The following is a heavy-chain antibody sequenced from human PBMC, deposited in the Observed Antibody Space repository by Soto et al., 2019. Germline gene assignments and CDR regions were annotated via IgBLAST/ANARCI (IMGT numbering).Heavy chain of an antibody. CDR2: INPKSGGK. CDR1: GYTFTVYY. Sequence: ASVKVSCKYSGYTFTVYYMHWVRHAPGQGLEWMGWINPKSGGKMYRQKFQGRVTMTWDTSISTAYMALTRLRSDDTAVYYCARDLAKGGGSAGFDYWGKGTLVTVSS. CDR3: ARDLAKGGGSAGFDY. J-gene: IGHJ4*02. V-gene: IGHV1-2*02. D-gene: IGHD1-26*01.